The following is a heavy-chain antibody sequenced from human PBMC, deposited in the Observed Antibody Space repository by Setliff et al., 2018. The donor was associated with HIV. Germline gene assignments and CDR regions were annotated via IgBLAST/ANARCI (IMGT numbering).Heavy chain of an antibody. J-gene: IGHJ4*02. CDR1: GYSISSVSY. D-gene: IGHD6-13*01. CDR2: FSHSGTI. V-gene: IGHV4-38-2*02. CDR3: AREIRGSRAVDQ. Sequence: SETLSLTCTVSGYSISSVSYWTWIRQPPGKGLEWIGSFSHSGTINCNPSLKSRVSISGETSKNQFSLKLSSVTAADTAVYYCAREIRGSRAVDQWGQGTLVTVSS.